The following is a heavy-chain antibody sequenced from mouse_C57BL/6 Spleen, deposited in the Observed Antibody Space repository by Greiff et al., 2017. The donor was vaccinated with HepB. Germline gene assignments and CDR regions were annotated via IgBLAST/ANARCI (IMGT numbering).Heavy chain of an antibody. Sequence: QVQLKESGPGLVAPSQSLSITCTVSGFSLTSYGVDWVRQSPGKGLEWLGVIWGVGSTNYNSALKSRLSISKDNSKSQVFSKMNSLQTDDTAMYYCASEAEYDERLAYWGQGTLVTVSA. CDR1: GFSLTSYG. CDR2: IWGVGST. V-gene: IGHV2-6*01. CDR3: ASEAEYDERLAY. J-gene: IGHJ3*01. D-gene: IGHD2-4*01.